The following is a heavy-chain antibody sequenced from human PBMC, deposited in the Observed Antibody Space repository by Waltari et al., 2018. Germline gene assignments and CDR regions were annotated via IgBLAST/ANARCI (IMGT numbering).Heavy chain of an antibody. CDR3: TVHARAFDY. CDR1: GFTFSTYW. CDR2: IKGVGSRT. J-gene: IGHJ4*02. Sequence: EVQLVESGGGLVQPGGSLRLSCASSGFTFSTYWMHWVRQDPGKGLVRVSHIKGVGSRTTYADSVEGRFTISRDNAKNTLYLQMNGLRADDTAVYYCTVHARAFDYWGQGTLVTVSS. V-gene: IGHV3-74*02.